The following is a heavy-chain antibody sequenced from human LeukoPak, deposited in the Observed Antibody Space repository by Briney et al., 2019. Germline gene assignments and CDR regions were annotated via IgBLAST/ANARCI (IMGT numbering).Heavy chain of an antibody. J-gene: IGHJ4*02. V-gene: IGHV3-11*01. Sequence: PGGSLRLSCAASGFRFGDYYMAWIRQAPGKGLEWISWMSSRSGTTQYADSVKGRFTISRDNAMNSLYLQMNSLTAEDTAVYYCATDGTPGRITIFSHYFDSCGQGTLVTVSS. CDR2: MSSRSGTT. CDR1: GFRFGDYY. D-gene: IGHD3-9*01. CDR3: ATDGTPGRITIFSHYFDS.